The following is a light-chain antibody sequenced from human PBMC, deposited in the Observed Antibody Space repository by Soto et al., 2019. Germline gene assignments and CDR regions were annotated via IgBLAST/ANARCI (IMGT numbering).Light chain of an antibody. CDR2: GAS. J-gene: IGKJ1*01. V-gene: IGKV3-15*01. CDR3: QHYNTWPPWT. Sequence: EIVMTQSPATLSVSPGQRATLSCRASQSINTNLAWYQQKPGQAPRLLIYGASTRATGIPVRFSGSGSGTEFTLTISRLQSEDFAVYYCQHYNTWPPWTFGQGTKVDIK. CDR1: QSINTN.